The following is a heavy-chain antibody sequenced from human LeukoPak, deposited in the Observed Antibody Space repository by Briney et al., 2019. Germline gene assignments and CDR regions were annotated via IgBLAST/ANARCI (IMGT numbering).Heavy chain of an antibody. CDR2: INVDGSVK. Sequence: GGSLRLSSAASGFTFSNYWMHWVRQVPGKGLVWVSRINVDGSVKSYADSVKGRFTISRDNAKNTVSLQMNSLRAEDTAVYYCVRDLILVDTPGDDFDYWGQGALVTVSS. D-gene: IGHD4-23*01. CDR3: VRDLILVDTPGDDFDY. CDR1: GFTFSNYW. J-gene: IGHJ4*02. V-gene: IGHV3-74*01.